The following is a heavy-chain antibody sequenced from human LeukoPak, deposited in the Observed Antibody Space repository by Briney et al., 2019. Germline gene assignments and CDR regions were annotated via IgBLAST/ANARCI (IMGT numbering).Heavy chain of an antibody. D-gene: IGHD2-21*02. CDR3: ATSRCGGDCYVGY. CDR1: GFTFSVYY. J-gene: IGHJ4*02. Sequence: GGSLRLSCAASGFTFSVYYMSWIRQAPGKGLEWVSYISSSGSTIYYADSVKGRFTISRDNAKNSLYLQMNSLRAEDTAVYYCATSRCGGDCYVGYWGQGTLVTVSS. CDR2: ISSSGSTI. V-gene: IGHV3-11*01.